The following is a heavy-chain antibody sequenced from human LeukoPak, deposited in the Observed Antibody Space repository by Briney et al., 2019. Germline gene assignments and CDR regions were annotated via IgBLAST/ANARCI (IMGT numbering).Heavy chain of an antibody. CDR3: ARGPSDFWSGPPPGGDY. CDR1: GYTFTGYY. V-gene: IGHV1-2*02. D-gene: IGHD3-3*01. CDR2: INPNSGGT. J-gene: IGHJ4*02. Sequence: ASVKVSCKASGYTFTGYYLHWVRQAPGQGLEWMGWINPNSGGTNYAQKFQGRVTMTRDTSISTAYMELSRLRSDDTAVYYCARGPSDFWSGPPPGGDYWGQGTLVTVSS.